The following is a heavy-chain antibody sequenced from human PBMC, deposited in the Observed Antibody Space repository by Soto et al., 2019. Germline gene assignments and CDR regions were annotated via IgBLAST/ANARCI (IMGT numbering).Heavy chain of an antibody. CDR1: GGSFSGFY. J-gene: IGHJ6*02. CDR2: INHSETT. CDR3: ARADRTLVTSYGLDV. Sequence: PSETLSLTCAVSGGSFSGFYWTWIRQPPGEGLEWIGEINHSETTNFNPSLRSRLTISLDSSKKHFSLKLTSMTAADAAVYYCARADRTLVTSYGLDVWGQGTTVTVSS. D-gene: IGHD2-21*02. V-gene: IGHV4-34*01.